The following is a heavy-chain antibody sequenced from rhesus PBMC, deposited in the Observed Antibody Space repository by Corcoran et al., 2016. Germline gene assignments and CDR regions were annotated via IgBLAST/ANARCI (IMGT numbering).Heavy chain of an antibody. D-gene: IGHD3-16*01. CDR1: GGSISASYR. J-gene: IGHJ1*01. Sequence: QVQLQESGPGVVKPSETLSLTCAVSGGSISASYRWSWIRQPPGKGLEGIGYIYGSSTSTNYNPSLKSRVTISKDTSKNQFSLKLSSVTAADTAVYYCARGRYYSGSYYLEYFEFWGQGALVTVSS. CDR3: ARGRYYSGSYYLEYFEF. CDR2: IYGSSTST. V-gene: IGHV4S10*01.